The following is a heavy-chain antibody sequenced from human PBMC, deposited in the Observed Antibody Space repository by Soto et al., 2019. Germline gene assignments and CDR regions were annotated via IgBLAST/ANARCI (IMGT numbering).Heavy chain of an antibody. D-gene: IGHD3-10*01. CDR1: GFTFSSYS. Sequence: GGSLRLSCAASGFTFSSYSMNWVRQAPGKGLEWVSYISSSSSTIYYADSVKCRFTISRDNGKNSLYLQMNSLRAEDTAVYYCARDGTIGSGSPYYYYYYMDVWGKGTTVTVSS. CDR3: ARDGTIGSGSPYYYYYYMDV. CDR2: ISSSSSTI. V-gene: IGHV3-48*01. J-gene: IGHJ6*03.